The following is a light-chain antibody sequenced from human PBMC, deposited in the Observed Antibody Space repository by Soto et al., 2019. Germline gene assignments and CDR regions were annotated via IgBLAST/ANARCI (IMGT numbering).Light chain of an antibody. CDR3: QSYDGSLGV. J-gene: IGLJ1*01. V-gene: IGLV1-40*01. Sequence: QSVLTQPPSVSGSPGQRVTISCTGSSSNIGAGYDVHWYQQLPGTAPKLLIFGHSNRPSGVPDRFSGSKSGTSASLAITGLQAEDEADYYCQSYDGSLGVFGTGTKSPS. CDR2: GHS. CDR1: SSNIGAGYD.